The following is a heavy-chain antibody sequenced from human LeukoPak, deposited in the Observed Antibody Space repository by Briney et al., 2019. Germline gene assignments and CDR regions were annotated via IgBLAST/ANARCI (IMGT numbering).Heavy chain of an antibody. D-gene: IGHD4-11*01. CDR1: GGSFSGYY. V-gene: IGHV4-34*01. J-gene: IGHJ5*02. CDR2: INHSGST. CDR3: ARVGSNYGDWFDP. Sequence: PSETLSLTCAVYGGSFSGYYWSWIRQPPGKGLEWIGEINHSGSTNYNPSLKSRVTISVDTSKNQFSLKLSSVTAADTAVYYCARVGSNYGDWFDPWGQRTLVTVSS.